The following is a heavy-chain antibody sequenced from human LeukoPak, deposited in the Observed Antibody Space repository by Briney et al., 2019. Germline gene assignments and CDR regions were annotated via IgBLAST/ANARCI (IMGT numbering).Heavy chain of an antibody. CDR1: GFTFSTFA. CDR2: IYGGGNT. V-gene: IGHV3-53*01. J-gene: IGHJ3*02. Sequence: QAGGSLRLSCAASGFTFSTFAMIWVRQPPGKGLEWVSVIYGGGNTYYADSVKGRFTISRDNSMNTLYLQLNSLRADDTAVYYCARDAFYGSGLDAFDIWGQGTMVTVSS. D-gene: IGHD3-10*01. CDR3: ARDAFYGSGLDAFDI.